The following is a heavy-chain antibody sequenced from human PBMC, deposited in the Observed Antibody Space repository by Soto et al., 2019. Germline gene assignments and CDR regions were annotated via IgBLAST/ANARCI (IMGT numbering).Heavy chain of an antibody. Sequence: GGSLRLSCAASGFTFSNYAMSWVRQAPGKGLEWVSGISGSGGSTYYADSVKGRFTISRDNSKNTLYLQMNSLRAEDTAVYYCAKDSRITMVRGVAIPPGFWGQGTLVTVFS. J-gene: IGHJ4*02. D-gene: IGHD3-10*01. CDR1: GFTFSNYA. V-gene: IGHV3-23*01. CDR2: ISGSGGST. CDR3: AKDSRITMVRGVAIPPGF.